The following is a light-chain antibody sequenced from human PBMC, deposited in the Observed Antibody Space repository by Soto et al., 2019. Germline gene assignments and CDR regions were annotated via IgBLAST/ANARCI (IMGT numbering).Light chain of an antibody. J-gene: IGKJ1*01. Sequence: EIVLTQSPGTLSLSPGERATLSCRASQSVDSNYLGWYQQKPGQAPRLLIYAASSRATCIPDRFSGGASGTDFTLTISRLEPEDFAVYYCQLYYSGMFGQGTKVEIK. CDR1: QSVDSNY. V-gene: IGKV3-20*01. CDR3: QLYYSGM. CDR2: AAS.